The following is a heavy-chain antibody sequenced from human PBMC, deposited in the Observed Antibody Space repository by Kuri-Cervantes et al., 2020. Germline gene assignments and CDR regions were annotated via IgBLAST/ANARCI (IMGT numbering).Heavy chain of an antibody. J-gene: IGHJ4*02. D-gene: IGHD5-24*01. CDR1: GGSFSDYF. CDR3: ARTSQNRWLQFHY. Sequence: GSLRLSCAVYGGSFSDYFWIWIRQSPGKGLEWIGEIDHTGTTNYNPSLKSRVTISVDTSKNQFSLKLSSVTAADTAVYYCARTSQNRWLQFHYWGQGTLVTVSS. V-gene: IGHV4-34*01. CDR2: IDHTGTT.